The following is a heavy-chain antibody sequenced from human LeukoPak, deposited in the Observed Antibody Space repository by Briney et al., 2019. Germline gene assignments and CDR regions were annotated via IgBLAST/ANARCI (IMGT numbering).Heavy chain of an antibody. Sequence: SATLSLTCDVSGGSIDSTNWWNWVRQPPGKGLEWIGEIHHEGRINYNPSLKSRVTLSVDKSKNQFSLRLNSVTAADTAMYYCARSHDHLWGNYPDYWGQGTLVTVSS. V-gene: IGHV4-4*02. J-gene: IGHJ4*02. CDR1: GGSIDSTNW. CDR3: ARSHDHLWGNYPDY. CDR2: IHHEGRI. D-gene: IGHD3-16*02.